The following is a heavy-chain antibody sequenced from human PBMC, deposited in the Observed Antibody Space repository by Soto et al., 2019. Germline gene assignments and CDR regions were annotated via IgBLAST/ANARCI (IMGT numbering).Heavy chain of an antibody. CDR1: GVTVSSNY. Sequence: EVQLVESGGGLVQPGGSLRLYCAASGVTVSSNYISWVRQAPGKGLEWVSVIYSGGSTYYADCVKGRFTISRDNSKNTLYLQMNSLRAEDTAVYYCARHGYNYSGGYFDYWGQGTLVTVSS. V-gene: IGHV3-66*04. CDR3: ARHGYNYSGGYFDY. D-gene: IGHD5-18*01. J-gene: IGHJ4*02. CDR2: IYSGGST.